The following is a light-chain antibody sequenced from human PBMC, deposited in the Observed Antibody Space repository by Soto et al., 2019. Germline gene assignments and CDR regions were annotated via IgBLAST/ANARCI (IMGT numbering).Light chain of an antibody. Sequence: QSVLTQPASVSGSPGQSITISCTGTTDDVGGYNYVSWYQQHPGKAPKLLIFEVSSRPSGVSNRFSGSKSGNTASLTISALQAEDEADYFCNSYTSSTSRPYVFGTGTKATVL. CDR1: TDDVGGYNY. CDR2: EVS. V-gene: IGLV2-14*01. CDR3: NSYTSSTSRPYV. J-gene: IGLJ1*01.